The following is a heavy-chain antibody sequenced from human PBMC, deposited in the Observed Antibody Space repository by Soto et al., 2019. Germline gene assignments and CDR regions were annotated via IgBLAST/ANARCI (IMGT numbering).Heavy chain of an antibody. V-gene: IGHV1-69*13. D-gene: IGHD3-10*01. Sequence: GASVKVSCKASGGTFSSYAISWVRQAPGQGLEWMGGIIPIFGTANYAQKFQGRVAITADESTSTAYMELSSLRSEDTAVYYCARGGEDWPVPYYYYYYGMDVWGQGTTVTVSS. CDR3: ARGGEDWPVPYYYYYYGMDV. CDR2: IIPIFGTA. J-gene: IGHJ6*02. CDR1: GGTFSSYA.